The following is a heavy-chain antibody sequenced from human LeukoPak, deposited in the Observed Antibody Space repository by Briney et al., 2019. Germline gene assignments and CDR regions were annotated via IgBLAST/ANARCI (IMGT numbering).Heavy chain of an antibody. CDR1: GYTFTGYY. V-gene: IGHV1-2*02. CDR3: AREWAYYGSGSYLPRDY. CDR2: INPNSGGT. D-gene: IGHD3-10*01. Sequence: GASVKVSCKASGYTFTGYYMHWVRQAPGQGLEWMGWINPNSGGTNYAQKFQGRVTMTRDTSISTGYMELSRLRSDDTAVYYCAREWAYYGSGSYLPRDYWGQGTLVTVSS. J-gene: IGHJ4*02.